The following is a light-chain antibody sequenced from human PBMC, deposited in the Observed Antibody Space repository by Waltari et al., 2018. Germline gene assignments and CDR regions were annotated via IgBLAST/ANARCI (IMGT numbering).Light chain of an antibody. Sequence: QSVLTQPPSVSGAPGQRVTISCTGTTSNIGAGYAVYWYQQLPGTVPKLLIFVNSNRPSGVPDRFSGFKSGTSASLVITGLQAEDEADYYCQSYDSSLSGKVFGGGTKLTVL. CDR3: QSYDSSLSGKV. CDR1: TSNIGAGYA. V-gene: IGLV1-40*01. CDR2: VNS. J-gene: IGLJ2*01.